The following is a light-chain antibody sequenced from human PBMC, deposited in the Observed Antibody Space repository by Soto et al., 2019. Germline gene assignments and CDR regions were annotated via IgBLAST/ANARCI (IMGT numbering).Light chain of an antibody. Sequence: QSALTQPASVSGSPGQSITISCTGTSSDVGAYNYVSWYQQHPGKAPKLMIYAVNNRPSGVSDRFSGSKSGNTASLTISGLQAEDGADYYCCSYTSSSTLVVFGGGTKVTVL. CDR3: CSYTSSSTLVV. CDR1: SSDVGAYNY. J-gene: IGLJ3*02. V-gene: IGLV2-14*01. CDR2: AVN.